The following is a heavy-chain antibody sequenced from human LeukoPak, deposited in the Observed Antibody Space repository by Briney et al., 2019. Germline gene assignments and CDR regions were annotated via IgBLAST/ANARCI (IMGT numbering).Heavy chain of an antibody. J-gene: IGHJ6*03. CDR1: GGTFSSYA. CDR3: ARALYSNSWFYYYYYMDV. V-gene: IGHV1-69*05. Sequence: SVKVSCKASGGTFSSYAISWVRQAPGQGLEWMGGIIPIFGTANYAQKFQGRVTITTDESTSTAYMELSGLRSEDTAVYYCARALYSNSWFYYYYYMDVWGKGTTVTVSS. CDR2: IIPIFGTA. D-gene: IGHD4-11*01.